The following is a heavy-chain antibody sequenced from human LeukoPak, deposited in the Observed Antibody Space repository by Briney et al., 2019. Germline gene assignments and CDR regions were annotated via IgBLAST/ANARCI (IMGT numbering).Heavy chain of an antibody. V-gene: IGHV3-7*01. Sequence: GGSLRLSCAAPGFTFSSYWMSWVRQAPGKGLEWVANIKQDGSEKYYVDSVKGRFTISRDNAKNSLYLQMNSLRAEDTAVYYCARVGTAERGEDIVVVPAAMGYYYYYMDVWGKGTTVTVSS. J-gene: IGHJ6*03. CDR1: GFTFSSYW. D-gene: IGHD2-2*01. CDR2: IKQDGSEK. CDR3: ARVGTAERGEDIVVVPAAMGYYYYYMDV.